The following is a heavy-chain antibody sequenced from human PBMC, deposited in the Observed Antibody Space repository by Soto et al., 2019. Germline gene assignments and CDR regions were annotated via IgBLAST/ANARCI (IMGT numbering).Heavy chain of an antibody. CDR2: ISGSGGST. D-gene: IGHD3-22*01. J-gene: IGHJ4*02. V-gene: IGHV3-23*01. CDR1: GFTFSSYA. CDR3: AKGRLVLITTTSFDS. Sequence: GGSLRLSCAASGFTFSSYAMSWVRQAPGKGLEWVSAISGSGGSTYYADSVKGRFTISRDNSKNTLYLQMNSLRAEDTAVYYCAKGRLVLITTTSFDSWGQGTLVTVSS.